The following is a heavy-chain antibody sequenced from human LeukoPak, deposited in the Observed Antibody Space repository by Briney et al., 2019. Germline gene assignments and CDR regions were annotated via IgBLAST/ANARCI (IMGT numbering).Heavy chain of an antibody. V-gene: IGHV1-69*06. Sequence: GASVTVSCKASGGTFSSYAISWVRQAPGQGLEWMGGIIPIFGTANYAQKFQGRVTITADKSTSTAYMELSSLRSEDTAVYYCAREHIVVVTASYYYYYYMDVWGKGTTVTVSS. CDR1: GGTFSSYA. CDR2: IIPIFGTA. CDR3: AREHIVVVTASYYYYYYMDV. J-gene: IGHJ6*03. D-gene: IGHD2-21*02.